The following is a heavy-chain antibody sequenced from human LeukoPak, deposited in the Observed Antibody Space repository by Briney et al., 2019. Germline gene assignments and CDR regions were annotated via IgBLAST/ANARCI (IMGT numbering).Heavy chain of an antibody. CDR2: IYSGGST. Sequence: GGSLRLSCAASGFTFSSNYMSWVRQAPGKGLEGVSVIYSGGSTYYSGSVTGRCTISRDNSKNTLYLQMNSLRAEDTAVYYCARATYYYMDVWGKGTTVTVSS. CDR1: GFTFSSNY. V-gene: IGHV3-66*02. CDR3: ARATYYYMDV. J-gene: IGHJ6*03.